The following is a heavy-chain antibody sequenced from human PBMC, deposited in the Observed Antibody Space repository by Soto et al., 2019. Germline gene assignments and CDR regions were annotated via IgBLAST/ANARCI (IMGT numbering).Heavy chain of an antibody. CDR2: IYHSGST. CDR3: ASADDARWYIDY. V-gene: IGHV4-4*02. D-gene: IGHD2-15*01. J-gene: IGHJ4*02. CDR1: GGSISSSYW. Sequence: PSETLSLTCAVSGGSISSSYWWSWVRQPPGKGLEWIGEIYHSGSTNYNPSLKSRVTISVDKSKNQFSLKLSSVTAADTAVYYCASADDARWYIDYWGQGTLVTVS.